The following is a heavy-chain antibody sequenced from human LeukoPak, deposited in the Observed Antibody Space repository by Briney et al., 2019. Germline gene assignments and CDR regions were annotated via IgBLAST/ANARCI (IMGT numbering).Heavy chain of an antibody. CDR1: GFTFSTYS. D-gene: IGHD6-19*01. V-gene: IGHV3-30*04. J-gene: IGHJ4*02. Sequence: GGSLRLSCAASGFTFSTYSMHWVRQAPGKGLEWVAHVLYDGRNKYYPDSVKGRFIISRGNSKSTLYLQMNSLSAEDTAVYYCAREKGVAVAASLGYWGQGTLVTVSS. CDR2: VLYDGRNK. CDR3: AREKGVAVAASLGY.